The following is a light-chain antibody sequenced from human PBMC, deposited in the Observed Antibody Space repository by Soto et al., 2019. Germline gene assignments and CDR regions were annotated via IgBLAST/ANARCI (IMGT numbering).Light chain of an antibody. CDR2: NDY. CDR1: SSNIGSNT. CDR3: AAWDDSLNGHV. Sequence: QSVLTQPPSASRTPGQRVTISCSGSSSNIGSNTVNWYQQLPGKAPKLLIYNDYQRPSGVPDRFSGSKSGTSVSLAISGIQSEDEADYYCAAWDDSLNGHVFGTGTKVTVL. J-gene: IGLJ1*01. V-gene: IGLV1-44*01.